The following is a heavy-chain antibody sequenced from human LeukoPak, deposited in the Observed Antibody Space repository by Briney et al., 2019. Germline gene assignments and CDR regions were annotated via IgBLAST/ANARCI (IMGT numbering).Heavy chain of an antibody. CDR1: GFTVSSNY. D-gene: IGHD3-22*01. CDR3: ARDAITYYYDSSGP. J-gene: IGHJ5*02. V-gene: IGHV3-66*01. Sequence: GGSLRLSCAASGFTVSSNYMSWVRQAPGKGLEWVSVIYSGGSTYYADSVKGRFTIPRDNSKNTLYLQMNSLRAEDTAVYYCARDAITYYYDSSGPWGQGTLVTVSS. CDR2: IYSGGST.